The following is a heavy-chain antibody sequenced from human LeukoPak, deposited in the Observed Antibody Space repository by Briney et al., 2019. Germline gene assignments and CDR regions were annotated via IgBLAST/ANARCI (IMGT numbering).Heavy chain of an antibody. CDR1: GGSISSYY. V-gene: IGHV4-59*12. CDR3: ARGQVYIAAAGDYYGMDV. Sequence: SETLSLTCTVSGGSISSYYWSWIRQPPGKGLEWIGYIYYSGSTNYNPSLKSRVTMSVDTSKNQFSLKLSSVTAADTAVYYCARGQVYIAAAGDYYGMDVWGQGTTVTVSS. D-gene: IGHD6-13*01. CDR2: IYYSGST. J-gene: IGHJ6*02.